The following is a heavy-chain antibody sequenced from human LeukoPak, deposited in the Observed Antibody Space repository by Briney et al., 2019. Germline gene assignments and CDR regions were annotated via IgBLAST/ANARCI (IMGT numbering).Heavy chain of an antibody. CDR1: GFTFSNWN. D-gene: IGHD3-10*01. CDR2: ISDRGGIT. V-gene: IGHV3-23*01. J-gene: IGHJ3*01. Sequence: PRGSLRLSCAASGFTFSNWNMNWFRQAPGKGLEWVSTISDRGGITHYADSVKGRFTISRDNSKNTLYLQMSRLRAEDTAVYYCAKKRSAMVRGGESFDFWGQGTMVTVSS. CDR3: AKKRSAMVRGGESFDF.